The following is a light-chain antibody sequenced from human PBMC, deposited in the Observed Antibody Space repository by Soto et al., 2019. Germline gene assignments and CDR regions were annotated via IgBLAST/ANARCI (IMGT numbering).Light chain of an antibody. CDR2: ATS. V-gene: IGKV3-20*01. J-gene: IGKJ5*01. CDR3: QQYGRLPLA. CDR1: ETVSSDY. Sequence: IVLTQSPGTLSLSPGERATLSYRASETVSSDYFAWYQQKRGQAPRLLIYATSTRATGIPDRFSGSGSGTDFTLTISRLEPEDFAVYFCQQYGRLPLAFGQGTRLDIK.